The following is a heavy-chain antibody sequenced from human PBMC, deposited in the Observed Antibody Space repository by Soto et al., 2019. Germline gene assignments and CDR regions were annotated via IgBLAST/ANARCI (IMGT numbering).Heavy chain of an antibody. CDR2: IFYSGTT. V-gene: IGHV4-59*01. Sequence: QVQLHESGPGLVKPSETLSLTCSVSGGSLSNYYWSWIRQPPGKGLEWIANIFYSGTTNYNPSLKSRFTISVDTSKNQVSLRLSSVTAADTAVYYCARDRSALAPYYHGVDVWGQGTTVTVSS. D-gene: IGHD5-18*01. CDR3: ARDRSALAPYYHGVDV. CDR1: GGSLSNYY. J-gene: IGHJ6*02.